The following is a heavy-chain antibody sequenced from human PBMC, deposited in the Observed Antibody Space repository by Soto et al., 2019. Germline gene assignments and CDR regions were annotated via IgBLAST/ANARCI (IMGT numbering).Heavy chain of an antibody. D-gene: IGHD3-3*01. CDR1: GFTFSSYW. J-gene: IGHJ4*02. V-gene: IGHV3-7*01. Sequence: EVQLVESGGGLVQPGGSLRLSCAASGFTFSSYWMSWVRQAPGKGLEWVANIKQDGSEKYYVDSVKGRFTISRDNAKNSLYLQMNRLRAEDTAVYYCARDARDYDFWSGYIQNQIRHGIAYWGQGTLVTVSS. CDR2: IKQDGSEK. CDR3: ARDARDYDFWSGYIQNQIRHGIAY.